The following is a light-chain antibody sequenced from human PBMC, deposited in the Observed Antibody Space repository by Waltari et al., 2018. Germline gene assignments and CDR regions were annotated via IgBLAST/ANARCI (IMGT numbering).Light chain of an antibody. Sequence: EIVLTQSLGTLSLSLGERAPLSCRASQSVGRALTWYQQKPGQAPRLLIYGASSRAPGIPDRFSGSGSGTDFSLTISRLEPDDFAVYFCQHYLRLPVTFGQGTTVEI. CDR2: GAS. CDR3: QHYLRLPVT. V-gene: IGKV3-20*01. J-gene: IGKJ1*01. CDR1: QSVGRA.